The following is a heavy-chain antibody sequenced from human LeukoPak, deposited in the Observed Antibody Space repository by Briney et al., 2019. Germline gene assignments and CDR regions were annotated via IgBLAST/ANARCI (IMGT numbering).Heavy chain of an antibody. D-gene: IGHD3-10*01. V-gene: IGHV4-34*01. Sequence: PSETLSLTCAVYSGSFSGYYWSWIRQPPGKGLEWIGEINHSGSTNYNPSLKSRVTISVDTSKNQFSLKLSSVTAADTAVYYCARKGNYYGSGSQKFDYWGQGTLVTVSS. CDR1: SGSFSGYY. J-gene: IGHJ4*02. CDR2: INHSGST. CDR3: ARKGNYYGSGSQKFDY.